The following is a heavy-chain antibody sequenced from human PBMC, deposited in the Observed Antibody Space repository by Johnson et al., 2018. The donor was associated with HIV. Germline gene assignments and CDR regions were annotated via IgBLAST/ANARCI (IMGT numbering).Heavy chain of an antibody. D-gene: IGHD3-3*01. J-gene: IGHJ3*02. CDR1: GFIFSSYW. V-gene: IGHV3-7*04. Sequence: VQLVESGGGLVQPGGSLRLSCAASGFIFSSYWMSWVRQAPGTVLEWVANIKQDGSEKYYVESVKGRFTISRDNAKNSLYLQMNSLRAEDTAVYYCARGYNFWSGYHDAFDIWGQGTMVTVSS. CDR2: IKQDGSEK. CDR3: ARGYNFWSGYHDAFDI.